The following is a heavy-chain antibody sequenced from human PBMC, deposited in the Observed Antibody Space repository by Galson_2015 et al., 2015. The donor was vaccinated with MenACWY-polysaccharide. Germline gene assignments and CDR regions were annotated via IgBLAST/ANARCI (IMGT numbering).Heavy chain of an antibody. Sequence: SLRLSCAASGFTFSSYWMTWVRQAPGKGLEWVANIKQDGSEKYYVDSVKGRFTISRDNAKNSLYLQMNSLRAEDTAVYYCARELRYYYYGMDVWGQGTTVTVSS. CDR1: GFTFSSYW. CDR3: ARELRYYYYGMDV. CDR2: IKQDGSEK. D-gene: IGHD5-12*01. V-gene: IGHV3-7*01. J-gene: IGHJ6*02.